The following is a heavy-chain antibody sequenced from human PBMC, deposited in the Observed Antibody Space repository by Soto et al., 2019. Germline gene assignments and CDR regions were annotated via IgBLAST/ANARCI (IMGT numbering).Heavy chain of an antibody. CDR3: AREGSPMTTSAYFDY. J-gene: IGHJ4*02. CDR2: INPSGGST. V-gene: IGHV1-46*01. Sequence: QVQLVQSGAEVKKPGASVKVSCKASGYTFTSYYMHWVRQAPGQGLEWMGIINPSGGSTSYAQKFQGRVTMTRDTSTSTVYMELSSLRSEDTAVYYCAREGSPMTTSAYFDYWGQGTLVTVSS. D-gene: IGHD3-22*01. CDR1: GYTFTSYY.